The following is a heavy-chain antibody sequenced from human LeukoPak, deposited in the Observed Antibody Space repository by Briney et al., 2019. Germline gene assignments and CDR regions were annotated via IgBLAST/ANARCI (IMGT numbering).Heavy chain of an antibody. D-gene: IGHD2-15*01. Sequence: GASVKVSCKAPENIFNRYDINWVRQATGQGLEWMGWTSPNSGNTGYAHKFQGRVTMTRTPSTSTAYMELSSLRSEDTAVYYCAFRYCTGGSCPSPFDYWGQGTLITVSS. CDR1: ENIFNRYD. CDR2: TSPNSGNT. V-gene: IGHV1-8*01. CDR3: AFRYCTGGSCPSPFDY. J-gene: IGHJ4*02.